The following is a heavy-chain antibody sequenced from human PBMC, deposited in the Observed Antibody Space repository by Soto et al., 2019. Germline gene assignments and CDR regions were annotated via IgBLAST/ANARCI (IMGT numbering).Heavy chain of an antibody. D-gene: IGHD2-2*01. V-gene: IGHV1-18*01. Sequence: ASVKVSCKASGYTFTSYGISWVRQAPGQGLEWMGWISAYNGNTNYAQKLQGRVTMTTDTSTSTAYMELRSLRSDDTAVYYCARDRRSVVPAAHNWFDPWGKGTLVTVSS. CDR1: GYTFTSYG. CDR3: ARDRRSVVPAAHNWFDP. J-gene: IGHJ5*02. CDR2: ISAYNGNT.